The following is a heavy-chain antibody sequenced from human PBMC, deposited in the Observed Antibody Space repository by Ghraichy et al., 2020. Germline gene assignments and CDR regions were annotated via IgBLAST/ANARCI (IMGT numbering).Heavy chain of an antibody. CDR3: ARSHTASSWYLYRWFDP. Sequence: ASVNVSCKASGYTFTSYGISWVRQAPGQGLEWMGWISAYNGNTNYAQKLQGRVTMTTDTSTSTAYMELRSLRSDDTAVYYCARSHTASSWYLYRWFDPWGQGTLVTVSS. D-gene: IGHD6-13*01. J-gene: IGHJ5*02. CDR1: GYTFTSYG. CDR2: ISAYNGNT. V-gene: IGHV1-18*01.